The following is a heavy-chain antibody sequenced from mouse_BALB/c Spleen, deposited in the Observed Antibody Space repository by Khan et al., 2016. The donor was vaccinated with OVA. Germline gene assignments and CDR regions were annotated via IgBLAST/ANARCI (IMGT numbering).Heavy chain of an antibody. CDR2: IDPYTGGT. CDR3: ARMIITTDYYAMDY. D-gene: IGHD1-1*01. V-gene: IGHV1S135*01. Sequence: QLQESGPELVKPGASVKVSCKASGYSFTDYNMYWVKQSHGKSLEWIGYIDPYTGGTTYNQKFKGKATLTVDKSSRTAFMPLNSLISEDCAVYFCARMIITTDYYAMDYWSQGTSVTVAS. CDR1: GYSFTDYN. J-gene: IGHJ4*01.